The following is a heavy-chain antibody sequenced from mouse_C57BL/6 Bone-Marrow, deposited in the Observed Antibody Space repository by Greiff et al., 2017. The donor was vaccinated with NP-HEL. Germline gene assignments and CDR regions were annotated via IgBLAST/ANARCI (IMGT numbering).Heavy chain of an antibody. CDR2: IRNKANGYTT. Sequence: EVKLMESGGGLVQPGGSLSLSCAASGFTFTDSYMSWVRQPPGKAPEWLGFIRNKANGYTTEYSASVKGRFTISRDNSQSILYLQMNALRAEDSATYYCARSIYYDYADDPFYAMDYWGQGTSVTVSS. CDR3: ARSIYYDYADDPFYAMDY. J-gene: IGHJ4*01. CDR1: GFTFTDSY. D-gene: IGHD2-4*01. V-gene: IGHV7-3*01.